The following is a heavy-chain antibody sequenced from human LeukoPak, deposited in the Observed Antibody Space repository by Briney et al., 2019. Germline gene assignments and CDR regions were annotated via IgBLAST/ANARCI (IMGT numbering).Heavy chain of an antibody. CDR1: GFTFSSYG. J-gene: IGHJ4*02. D-gene: IGHD2-2*01. CDR3: AKDRWVLNIVVVPALDY. Sequence: GGSLRLSCAASGFTFSSYGMHWVRQAPGKGLEWVAVISYDGSNKYYADSVKGRFTISRDNSKNTLYLQMNSLRAEDTAVYYCAKDRWVLNIVVVPALDYWGQGTLATVSS. CDR2: ISYDGSNK. V-gene: IGHV3-30*18.